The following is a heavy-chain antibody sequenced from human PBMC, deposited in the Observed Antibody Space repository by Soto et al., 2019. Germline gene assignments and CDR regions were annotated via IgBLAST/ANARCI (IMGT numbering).Heavy chain of an antibody. J-gene: IGHJ4*02. V-gene: IGHV1-3*01. CDR1: GYTFTSYA. CDR3: ARVFPSPYSSGWYLLDY. CDR2: INAGNGNT. D-gene: IGHD6-19*01. Sequence: QVQLVQSGAEVKKPGASVKVSCKASGYTFTSYAMHWVRQAPGQRLEWMGWINAGNGNTKYSQKFRGRVTITRDTSASTAYMELSSLRSEDTAVYYCARVFPSPYSSGWYLLDYWGQGTLVTVSS.